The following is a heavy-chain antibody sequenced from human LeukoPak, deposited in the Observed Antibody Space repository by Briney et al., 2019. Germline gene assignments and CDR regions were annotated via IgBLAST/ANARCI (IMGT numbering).Heavy chain of an antibody. CDR2: INPSGGST. V-gene: IGHV1-46*01. CDR3: ARLGYCGSTTCQ. D-gene: IGHD2-2*01. Sequence: ASVKVSCKASGYTFIDYYMHWVRQAPGQGLEWMGIINPSGGSTNYAQKFQGRVTMTRDTSTSTVYMELSGLRSEDTAVYYCARLGYCGSTTCQWGQGTVVTVSS. CDR1: GYTFIDYY. J-gene: IGHJ4*02.